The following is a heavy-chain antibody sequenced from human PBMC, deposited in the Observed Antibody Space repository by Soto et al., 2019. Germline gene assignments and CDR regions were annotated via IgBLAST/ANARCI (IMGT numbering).Heavy chain of an antibody. CDR1: GGTFSSYA. V-gene: IGHV1-69*13. Sequence: ASVKVSCKASGGTFSSYAISWVRQAPGQGLEWMGGIIPIFGTANYAQKFQGRVTITADESTSTAYMELSSLRSEDTAVYYCARAVAGERYYYYGMDVWGQGTTVTVSS. CDR2: IIPIFGTA. J-gene: IGHJ6*02. CDR3: ARAVAGERYYYYGMDV. D-gene: IGHD6-19*01.